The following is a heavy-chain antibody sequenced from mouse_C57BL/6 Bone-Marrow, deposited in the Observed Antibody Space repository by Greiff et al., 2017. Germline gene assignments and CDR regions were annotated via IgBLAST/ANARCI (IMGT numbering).Heavy chain of an antibody. J-gene: IGHJ1*03. CDR1: GYNFTSYG. Sequence: LVESGAELARPGASVKLSCKASGYNFTSYGISWVKQRTGQGLEWLGEIYPRSGNTYYNETFKGKATLTADKSSSTAYRELRSLTSEDSAVYVSAISDYYYGSGYGYFDVWGTGTTVTVSS. D-gene: IGHD1-1*01. CDR3: AISDYYYGSGYGYFDV. CDR2: IYPRSGNT. V-gene: IGHV1-81*01.